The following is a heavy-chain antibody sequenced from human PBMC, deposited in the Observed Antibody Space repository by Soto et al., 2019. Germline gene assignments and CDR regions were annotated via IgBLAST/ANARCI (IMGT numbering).Heavy chain of an antibody. CDR2: IYYTGNT. CDR3: ARYYYDSSGYYYGWFDP. D-gene: IGHD3-22*01. Sequence: SETLSLTCTVSGDSISTYYWSWIRQPPGKGLEWIAYIYYTGNTYYNPSLKSRVTISMDTSRNQFSLKLSSVTAADTAVYYCARYYYDSSGYYYGWFDPWGQGTLVTVS. J-gene: IGHJ5*02. CDR1: GDSISTYY. V-gene: IGHV4-59*01.